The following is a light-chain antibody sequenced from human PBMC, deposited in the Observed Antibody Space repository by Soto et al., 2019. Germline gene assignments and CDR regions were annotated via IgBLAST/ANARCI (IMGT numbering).Light chain of an antibody. Sequence: EIVLTQSPATLSLSPGERATLSCRASQSVSSYLVWYQQKPGQAPRLLIHDASNRATGIPARFSGSGSGTDFTLTISSLGPEDFAVYYCQQRSNGITFGQGTRLEIK. CDR3: QQRSNGIT. J-gene: IGKJ5*01. CDR1: QSVSSY. CDR2: DAS. V-gene: IGKV3-11*01.